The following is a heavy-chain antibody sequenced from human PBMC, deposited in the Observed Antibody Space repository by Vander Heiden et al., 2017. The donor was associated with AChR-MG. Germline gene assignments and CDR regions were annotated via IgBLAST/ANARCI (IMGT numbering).Heavy chain of an antibody. CDR2: IYPGDSQT. CDR1: GINFNTYW. J-gene: IGHJ5*02. Sequence: DVQLVQSGAEVKKSGESLKISCRGSGINFNTYWIGWVRQMPGKGLELMGIIYPGDSQTKYSPSFQGQVTISVDKSISTAYVQWSSLKASDSAMYYCARQSRGDFSRGRWFDPWGQGTQVSVSS. D-gene: IGHD3-3*01. CDR3: ARQSRGDFSRGRWFDP. V-gene: IGHV5-51*01.